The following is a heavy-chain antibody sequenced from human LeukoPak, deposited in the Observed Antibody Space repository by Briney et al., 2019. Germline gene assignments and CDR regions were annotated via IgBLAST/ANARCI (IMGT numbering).Heavy chain of an antibody. CDR1: GFTFSSYA. V-gene: IGHV3-7*04. Sequence: QPGGSLRLSCAVSGFTFSSYAMSWVRQAPGKGLECVANKEHDGSEKDYVDSVKGRFTISRDNAKNSLYLQMNSLRAEDTAVYYCARPGRKDAFDIWGQGTMVTVSS. D-gene: IGHD1-14*01. CDR3: ARPGRKDAFDI. J-gene: IGHJ3*02. CDR2: KEHDGSEK.